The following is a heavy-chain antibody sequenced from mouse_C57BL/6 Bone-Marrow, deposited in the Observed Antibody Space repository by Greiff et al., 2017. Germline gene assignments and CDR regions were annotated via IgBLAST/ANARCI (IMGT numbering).Heavy chain of an antibody. CDR1: GYTFTSYG. D-gene: IGHD1-1*01. J-gene: IGHJ4*01. CDR3: ARRGYYGSSPGYYAMDY. Sequence: QVQLKQSGAELARPGASVKLSCKASGYTFTSYGISWVKQRTGQGLEWIGEIYPRSGNTYYNEKFKGKATLTADKSSSTAYMELRSLTSEDSAVYFCARRGYYGSSPGYYAMDYWGQGTSVTVSS. V-gene: IGHV1-81*01. CDR2: IYPRSGNT.